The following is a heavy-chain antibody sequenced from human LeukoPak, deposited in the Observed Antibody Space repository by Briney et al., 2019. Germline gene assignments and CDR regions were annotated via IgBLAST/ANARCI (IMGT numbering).Heavy chain of an antibody. V-gene: IGHV3-33*01. CDR3: SCGRLNWFDP. CDR1: GFTFSSYG. CDR2: IWYDGSNK. Sequence: PGGSLRLSCAASGFTFSSYGMHWVRQAPGKGLEWVAVIWYDGSNKYYADSVKGRFTISRDNSKNTLYLQMNSLRAEDTAVYYSSCGRLNWFDPWGQGTLVTVSS. J-gene: IGHJ5*02.